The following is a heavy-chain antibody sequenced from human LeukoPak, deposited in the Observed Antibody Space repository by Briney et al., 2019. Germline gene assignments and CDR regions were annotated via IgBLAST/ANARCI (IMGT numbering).Heavy chain of an antibody. Sequence: ASVKVSCKVSGYTLTELSMHWVRQAPGKGLEWMGGFDPEDGETIYAQKFQGRVTMTDDTSTDTAYMELSSLRFDDTAVYYCATDSSSLIAVGAPFDIWGQGTMVTVSS. J-gene: IGHJ3*02. V-gene: IGHV1-24*01. CDR1: GYTLTELS. D-gene: IGHD6-19*01. CDR2: FDPEDGET. CDR3: ATDSSSLIAVGAPFDI.